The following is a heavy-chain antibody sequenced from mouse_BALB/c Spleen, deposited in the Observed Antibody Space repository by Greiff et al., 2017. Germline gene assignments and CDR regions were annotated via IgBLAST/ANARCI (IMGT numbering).Heavy chain of an antibody. CDR3: TREGYYGSSYYFDY. Sequence: VQLQQSGTVLARPGASVKMSCKASGYSFTSYCMHWVKQRPGQGLEWIGAIYPGNSDTSYNQKFKGKAKLTAVTSASTAYMELSSLTNEDSAVYYCTREGYYGSSYYFDYWGQGTTLTVSA. J-gene: IGHJ2*01. V-gene: IGHV1-5*01. D-gene: IGHD1-1*01. CDR2: IYPGNSDT. CDR1: GYSFTSYC.